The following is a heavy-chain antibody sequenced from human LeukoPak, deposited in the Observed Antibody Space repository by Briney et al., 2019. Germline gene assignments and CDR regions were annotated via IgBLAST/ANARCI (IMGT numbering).Heavy chain of an antibody. Sequence: GGSLRLSCAASGFTFDDYAMHWVRQAPGKGLEWVSLISWDGGSTYYADSVKGRFTISRDNSKNSLYLQMNSLRAEDTALYYCAKEAEAYGGWCDPWGQGTLVTVSS. V-gene: IGHV3-43D*03. D-gene: IGHD4-17*01. J-gene: IGHJ5*02. CDR3: AKEAEAYGGWCDP. CDR1: GFTFDDYA. CDR2: ISWDGGST.